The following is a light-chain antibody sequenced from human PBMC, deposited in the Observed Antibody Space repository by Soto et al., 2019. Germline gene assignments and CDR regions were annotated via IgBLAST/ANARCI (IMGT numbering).Light chain of an antibody. CDR3: QQCDSIPIT. CDR2: AAS. J-gene: IGKJ5*01. CDR1: QSISNY. Sequence: DLQMTQSPSSLSASVGDRVTITCRASQSISNYVNWYQQKPGKAPKPLIYAASRLQSGVPSRFSGSGSGTDFTLTISSLQAEDFATYYCQQCDSIPITFGQGTRLEIE. V-gene: IGKV1-39*01.